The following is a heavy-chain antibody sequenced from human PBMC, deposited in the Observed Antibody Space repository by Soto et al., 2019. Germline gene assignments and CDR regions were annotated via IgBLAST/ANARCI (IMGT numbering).Heavy chain of an antibody. J-gene: IGHJ4*02. CDR1: RFTFNTFA. Sequence: RGGALRLSFLTSRFTFNTFAMKWVRQAPGEGLEWVSAINAGGGNKNYADPGKGPVTISRANSKNTLYLQMDSLRAEDTAVYYCAKHTFSDFWPGHYYYLDFWGQGTLVTVSS. CDR2: INAGGGNK. V-gene: IGHV3-23*01. D-gene: IGHD3-3*01. CDR3: AKHTFSDFWPGHYYYLDF.